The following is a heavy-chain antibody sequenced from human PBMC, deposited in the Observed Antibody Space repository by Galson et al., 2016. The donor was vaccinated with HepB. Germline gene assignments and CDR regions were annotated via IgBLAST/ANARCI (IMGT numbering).Heavy chain of an antibody. J-gene: IGHJ4*02. CDR1: EFIFSSYA. CDR3: VKPYYPHSWGGYWPPFDF. Sequence: SLRLSCAASEFIFSSYAMNWVRQAPGKGLEWVSGISNNGAGTYYADSVKGRFTISRDNSKNTLFLQLNSLRADDTAVYYCVKPYYPHSWGGYWPPFDFWGQGTLVTVSS. D-gene: IGHD3-3*02. CDR2: ISNNGAGT. V-gene: IGHV3-23*01.